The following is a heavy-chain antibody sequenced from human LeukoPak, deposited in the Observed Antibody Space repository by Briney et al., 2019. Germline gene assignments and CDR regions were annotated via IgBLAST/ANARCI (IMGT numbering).Heavy chain of an antibody. V-gene: IGHV3-23*01. CDR2: ISGSGGST. D-gene: IGHD3-22*01. Sequence: GGSLRLSCAASGFTFSSYAMSWVRQAPGKGLEWVSAISGSGGSTYYADSVKGRFTISRDNSKNSLYLQMNSLRTEDTALYYCAKATYYYDSSGLYFDYWGQGTLVTVSS. CDR3: AKATYYYDSSGLYFDY. J-gene: IGHJ4*02. CDR1: GFTFSSYA.